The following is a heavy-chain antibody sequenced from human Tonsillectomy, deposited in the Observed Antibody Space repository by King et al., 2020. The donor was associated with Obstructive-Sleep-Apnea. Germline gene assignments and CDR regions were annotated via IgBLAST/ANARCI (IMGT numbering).Heavy chain of an antibody. CDR2: INTGGGIT. CDR3: AKRVDTAMVFDY. Sequence: VQLVESVGGLVQPGGSLRLSCAASGFTFSNYAMSWVRQAPGKGLEWVSSINTGGGITYHADSWKGRFTISRDNSKNTLYLQMNSLRAEDTAVYYCAKRVDTAMVFDYWGQGTLVTVSS. D-gene: IGHD5-18*01. J-gene: IGHJ4*02. V-gene: IGHV3-23*04. CDR1: GFTFSNYA.